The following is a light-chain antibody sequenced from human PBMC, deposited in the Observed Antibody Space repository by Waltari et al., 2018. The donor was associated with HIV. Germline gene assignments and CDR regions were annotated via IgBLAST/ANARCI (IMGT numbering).Light chain of an antibody. Sequence: VQMTQSPSSLSASVGDRVTITCRASQDIRNDLGWYQQKPGRAPKRLIYAASKGGVSSRFSGSGSGTEFTLTISSLQPEDFATYFCLQYNSHPWTFGQGTKVEIK. CDR2: AAS. V-gene: IGKV1-17*01. J-gene: IGKJ1*01. CDR3: LQYNSHPWT. CDR1: QDIRND.